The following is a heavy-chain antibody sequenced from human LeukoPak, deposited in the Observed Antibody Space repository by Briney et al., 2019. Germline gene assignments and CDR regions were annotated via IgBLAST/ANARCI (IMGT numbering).Heavy chain of an antibody. D-gene: IGHD6-13*01. V-gene: IGHV3-30*02. CDR1: GFTFGSYG. Sequence: PGGSLRLSCAASGFTFGSYGVHWVRQAPGKGLEWVALIRYDGINKYYADSVKGRFTFSRDNSKNALYLQMNSLRAEDTAVYYCAKDSSSWYDLYYFDYWGQGTLVTVSS. CDR3: AKDSSSWYDLYYFDY. CDR2: IRYDGINK. J-gene: IGHJ4*02.